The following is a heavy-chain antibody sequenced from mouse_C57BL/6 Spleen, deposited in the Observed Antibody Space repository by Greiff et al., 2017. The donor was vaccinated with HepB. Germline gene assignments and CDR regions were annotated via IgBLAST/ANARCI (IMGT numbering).Heavy chain of an antibody. Sequence: EVQGVESGEGLVKPGGSLKLSCAASGFTFSSYAMSWVRQTPEKRLEWVAYISSGGDYIYYADTVKGRFTISRDNARNTLYLQMSSLKSEDTAMYYCTRDGDSNYAMDYWGQGTSVTVSS. D-gene: IGHD2-5*01. CDR1: GFTFSSYA. V-gene: IGHV5-9-1*02. J-gene: IGHJ4*01. CDR2: ISSGGDYI. CDR3: TRDGDSNYAMDY.